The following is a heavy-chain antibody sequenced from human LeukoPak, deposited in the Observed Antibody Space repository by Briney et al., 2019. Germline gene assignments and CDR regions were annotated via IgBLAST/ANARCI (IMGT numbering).Heavy chain of an antibody. CDR1: GGSISSYY. V-gene: IGHV4-59*08. CDR2: IYYSGST. Sequence: SETLSLTCTVSGGSISSYYWSWIRQPPGKGLEWIGYIYYSGSTNYNPSLKSRVTISVDTSKNQFSLKLSSVTAADTAVYYCARHVPYYDILTGYYSGHAFDIWDQGTMVTVSS. D-gene: IGHD3-9*01. CDR3: ARHVPYYDILTGYYSGHAFDI. J-gene: IGHJ3*02.